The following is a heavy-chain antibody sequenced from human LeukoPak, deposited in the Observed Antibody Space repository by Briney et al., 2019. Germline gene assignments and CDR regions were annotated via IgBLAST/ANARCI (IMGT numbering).Heavy chain of an antibody. CDR2: INSDGTTT. CDR1: GFSFSNSW. V-gene: IGHV3-74*01. J-gene: IGHJ4*02. D-gene: IGHD3/OR15-3a*01. Sequence: GGSLRLSCAASGFSFSNSWMHWVRQAPGKGLVSVSRINSDGTTTYYADSVKGRFTISRDNAKNTLFLQMNRLRPEDTALYYCASDPYLANFWTGYPHYWGQGTLVTVSS. CDR3: ASDPYLANFWTGYPHY.